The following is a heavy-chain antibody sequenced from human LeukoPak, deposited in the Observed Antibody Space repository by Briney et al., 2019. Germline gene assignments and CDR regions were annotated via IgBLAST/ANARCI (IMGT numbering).Heavy chain of an antibody. CDR1: GFTVNWDY. J-gene: IGHJ4*02. CDR3: TRGSPTVSAGYN. Sequence: PGESLRLSCAASGFTVNWDYMAWVRQSPGKGLEWVSVVYTDGRTFYADSVKGRFTISRDDSKNTVFLQMNSLRAEDTAIYFCTRGSPTVSAGYNWGRGTVVTVSS. CDR2: VYTDGRT. D-gene: IGHD1-1*01. V-gene: IGHV3-53*01.